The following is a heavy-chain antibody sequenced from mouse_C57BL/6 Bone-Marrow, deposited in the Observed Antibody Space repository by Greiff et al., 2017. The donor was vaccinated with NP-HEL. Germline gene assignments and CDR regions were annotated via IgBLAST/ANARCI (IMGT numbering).Heavy chain of an antibody. J-gene: IGHJ2*01. CDR1: GYTFTSYW. D-gene: IGHD1-1*01. Sequence: VQLQQPGAELVKPGASVKLSCKASGYTFTSYWVQWVKQRPGQGLEWIGEIDPSDSYTNYNQKFKGKATLTVDTSSSTAYMQLSSLTSEDSAVYYCARSSYYGSSYPYYFDYWGQGTTLTVSS. CDR3: ARSSYYGSSYPYYFDY. V-gene: IGHV1-50*01. CDR2: IDPSDSYT.